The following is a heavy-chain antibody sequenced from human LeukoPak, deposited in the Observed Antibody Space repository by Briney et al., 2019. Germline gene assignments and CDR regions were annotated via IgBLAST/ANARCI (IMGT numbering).Heavy chain of an antibody. Sequence: ASVKVSCKASGGTFSSYAISWVRQAPGQGLEWMGRIIPILGIANYAQKFQGRVTITADKSTSTAYMELSSLRSEDTAVYYCASYMVRGVIYYYYYAMDVWGQGTTVTVSS. J-gene: IGHJ6*02. CDR2: IIPILGIA. V-gene: IGHV1-69*04. CDR1: GGTFSSYA. CDR3: ASYMVRGVIYYYYYAMDV. D-gene: IGHD3-10*01.